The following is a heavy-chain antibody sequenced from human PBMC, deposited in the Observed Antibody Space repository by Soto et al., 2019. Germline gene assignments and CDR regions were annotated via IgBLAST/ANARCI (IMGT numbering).Heavy chain of an antibody. V-gene: IGHV4-31*03. D-gene: IGHD1-26*01. J-gene: IGHJ6*02. CDR2: IYHSGYT. Sequence: SETLSLTCTVSGGSISSGGYYWTWIRQHPGKGLEWIAYIYHSGYTFYNPSLKSRVTMSVDTSKNQFSLKLRSVTAADTAVYYCATWEGLGSAYYFYAMDVWGQGTTVTVSS. CDR3: ATWEGLGSAYYFYAMDV. CDR1: GGSISSGGYY.